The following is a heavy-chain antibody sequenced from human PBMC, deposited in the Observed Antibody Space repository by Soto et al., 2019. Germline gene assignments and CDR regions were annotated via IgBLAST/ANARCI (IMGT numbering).Heavy chain of an antibody. CDR1: GFTFSNYG. D-gene: IGHD1-26*01. J-gene: IGHJ3*02. V-gene: IGHV3-30*18. CDR3: AKDLGSGSYLFDAFDI. CDR2: ISYDGSNK. Sequence: PGGSLRLSCAASGFTFSNYGMHWVRQAPGKGLEWVAVISYDGSNKYYADSVKGRFTISRDNSKNTLYLQMNSLRAEDTAVHYCAKDLGSGSYLFDAFDIWGQGTMVTVSS.